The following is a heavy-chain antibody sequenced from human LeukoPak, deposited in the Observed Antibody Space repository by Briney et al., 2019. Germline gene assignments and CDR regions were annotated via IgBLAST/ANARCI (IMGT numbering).Heavy chain of an antibody. V-gene: IGHV3-74*01. CDR1: GFTFSSYW. CDR2: INSDGSST. J-gene: IGHJ5*02. CDR3: ARMEYYDSSGYYQGNWFDP. D-gene: IGHD3-22*01. Sequence: GGSLRLSCAASGFTFSSYWMHRVRQAPGKGLMWVSRINSDGSSTSYADSVKGRFTISRDNAKNTLYLQMNSLRAEDTAVYYCARMEYYDSSGYYQGNWFDPWGQGTLVTVSS.